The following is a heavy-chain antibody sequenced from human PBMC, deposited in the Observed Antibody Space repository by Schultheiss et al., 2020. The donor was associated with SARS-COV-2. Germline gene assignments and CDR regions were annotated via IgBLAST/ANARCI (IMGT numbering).Heavy chain of an antibody. CDR2: ISGSGGST. CDR1: GFTFSNAW. V-gene: IGHV3-23*01. D-gene: IGHD6-13*01. Sequence: GESLKISCAASGFTFSNAWMSWVRQAPGKGLEWVSAISGSGGSTYYADSVKGRFTISRDNSKNTLFLQMKSLRAEDTAVHYCARAGGGIAALRRADPYYFDYWGQGTLVTVSS. J-gene: IGHJ4*02. CDR3: ARAGGGIAALRRADPYYFDY.